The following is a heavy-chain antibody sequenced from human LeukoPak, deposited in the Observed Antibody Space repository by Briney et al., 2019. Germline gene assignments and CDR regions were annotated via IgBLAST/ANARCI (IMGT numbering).Heavy chain of an antibody. CDR3: ARDKDPWGYSYGRFDL. V-gene: IGHV4-59*01. Sequence: SETLSLTCTVSGGSISSYYWSWIRQPPGKGLEWIGYIYYSGSTNYNPSLKSRVTISVDTSKNQFSLKLSSVTAADTAVYYCARDKDPWGYSYGRFDLWGRGTLVTVSS. J-gene: IGHJ2*01. CDR2: IYYSGST. CDR1: GGSISSYY. D-gene: IGHD5-18*01.